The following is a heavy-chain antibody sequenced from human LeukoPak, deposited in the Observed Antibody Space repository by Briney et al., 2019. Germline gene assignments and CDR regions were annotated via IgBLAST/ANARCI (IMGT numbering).Heavy chain of an antibody. CDR3: ARWAGLCTTNNCYNPFDY. D-gene: IGHD2-2*02. V-gene: IGHV1-69*05. Sequence: AASVKVSCKVSGYTLTELSMHWVRQAPGQGLEWLGRIIPIFGTTTYAQKFQGRVTIITDASTSTVYMELSSLRSEDTAVYYCARWAGLCTTNNCYNPFDYWGQGTLVTVSS. CDR1: GYTLTELS. CDR2: IIPIFGTT. J-gene: IGHJ4*02.